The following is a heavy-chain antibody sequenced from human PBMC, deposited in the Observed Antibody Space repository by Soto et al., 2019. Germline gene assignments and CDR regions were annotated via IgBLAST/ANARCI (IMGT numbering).Heavy chain of an antibody. D-gene: IGHD2-2*01. Sequence: SETLSLTCTASGGSISGYYWSWIRQPPGKGLEWIGYIYYGGSTNYNPSLKSRVTISVDTSKSQLSLKLSSLTAADTAVYYCARQYCSSSRCYQYFDYWGQGTLVTVSS. CDR1: GGSISGYY. J-gene: IGHJ4*02. CDR3: ARQYCSSSRCYQYFDY. V-gene: IGHV4-59*08. CDR2: IYYGGST.